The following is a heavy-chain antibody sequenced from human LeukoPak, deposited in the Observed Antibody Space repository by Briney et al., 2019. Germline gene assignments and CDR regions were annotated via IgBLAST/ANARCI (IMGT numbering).Heavy chain of an antibody. Sequence: SETLSLTCTVSGGSISNSSHYWGWIRQPPGKGLEWIGSIYYRGSAYYNPSLKSRVTISVDTSKNQFSLKLSSVTAADTAVYYCARHSRISGTTSWFDPWGQGTLVTVSS. CDR2: IYYRGSA. D-gene: IGHD1-7*01. J-gene: IGHJ5*02. V-gene: IGHV4-39*01. CDR3: ARHSRISGTTSWFDP. CDR1: GGSISNSSHY.